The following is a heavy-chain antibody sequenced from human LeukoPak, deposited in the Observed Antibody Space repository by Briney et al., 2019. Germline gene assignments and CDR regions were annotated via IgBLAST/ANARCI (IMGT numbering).Heavy chain of an antibody. CDR2: IYYSGST. CDR1: GGSLSSGDYY. D-gene: IGHD3-3*01. CDR3: ARGTYYDFWSGYTNWFDP. J-gene: IGHJ5*02. Sequence: PSETLSLTCTVSGGSLSSGDYYRSWIRQPPGKGLEWIGYIYYSGSTYYNPSLKSRVTISVDTSKNQFSLKLSSVTAADTAVYYCARGTYYDFWSGYTNWFDPWGQGTLVTVSS. V-gene: IGHV4-30-4*08.